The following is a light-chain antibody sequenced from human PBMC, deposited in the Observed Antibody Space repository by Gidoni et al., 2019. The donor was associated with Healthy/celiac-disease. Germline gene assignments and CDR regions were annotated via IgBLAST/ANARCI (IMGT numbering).Light chain of an antibody. V-gene: IGKV1-5*03. J-gene: IGKJ1*01. Sequence: DIQMTKSPSTLSASVGDRVTITCRASQRISSWLAWYQQKPGKAPKLLFYKASSLESWVPSRFSGSGSGTEFTLTISILQPDDVATYYCQQYNSYWTFGQGTKVEIK. CDR2: KAS. CDR1: QRISSW. CDR3: QQYNSYWT.